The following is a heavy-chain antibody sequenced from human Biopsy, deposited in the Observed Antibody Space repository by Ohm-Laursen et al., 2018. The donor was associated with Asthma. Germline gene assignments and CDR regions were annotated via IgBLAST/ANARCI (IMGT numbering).Heavy chain of an antibody. Sequence: ASVKVSCKVSGGTFSNYAISWVRQAPGQGLEWLGWIMAVFGTTNFAQKFQGRVNFTADKSTSTAYMEMTSLRSEDTAIYYCARCQVGYSSGWSLLLKKIYYSGMDVWGQGTAVTVSS. CDR1: GGTFSNYA. CDR3: ARCQVGYSSGWSLLLKKIYYSGMDV. CDR2: IMAVFGTT. D-gene: IGHD6-19*01. J-gene: IGHJ6*02. V-gene: IGHV1-69*06.